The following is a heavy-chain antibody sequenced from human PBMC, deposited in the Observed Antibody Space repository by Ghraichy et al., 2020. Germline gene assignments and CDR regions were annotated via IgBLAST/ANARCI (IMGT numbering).Heavy chain of an antibody. V-gene: IGHV3-30*02. J-gene: IGHJ5*02. Sequence: GGSLRLSCAASGFTFSSYGMHWVRQAPGKGLEWVAFIRYDGSNKYYADSVKGRFTISRDNSKNTLYLQMNSLRAEDTAVYYCAKVRIRSELPFSWGQGTLVTVSS. D-gene: IGHD1-26*01. CDR3: AKVRIRSELPFS. CDR1: GFTFSSYG. CDR2: IRYDGSNK.